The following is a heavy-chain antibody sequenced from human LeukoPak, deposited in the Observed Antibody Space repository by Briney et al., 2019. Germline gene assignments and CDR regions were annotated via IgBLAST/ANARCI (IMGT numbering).Heavy chain of an antibody. CDR1: GFTFSSYS. V-gene: IGHV3-21*01. CDR2: ISSSSYI. D-gene: IGHD4-23*01. J-gene: IGHJ4*02. Sequence: GGSLRLSCAASGFTFSSYSMNWVRQAPGKGLEWVSSISSSSYIYYADSVKGRFTISRDNAKNSLYLQMNSLRAEDTAVYYCARHDYGGKPLEWGQGTLVTVSS. CDR3: ARHDYGGKPLE.